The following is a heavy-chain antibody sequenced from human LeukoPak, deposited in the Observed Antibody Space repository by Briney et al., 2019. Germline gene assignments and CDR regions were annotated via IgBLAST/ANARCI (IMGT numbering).Heavy chain of an antibody. CDR3: AKTPFWSGYPDYFDY. CDR1: GFTVSSNY. D-gene: IGHD3-3*01. CDR2: IYSGGST. J-gene: IGHJ4*02. Sequence: GGSLRLSCAASGFTVSSNYMTWVRQAPGKGLEWISLIYSGGSTYYADSVKGRFTISRDNSKNTLYLQMNSLRAEDTAVYYCAKTPFWSGYPDYFDYWGQGTLVTVSS. V-gene: IGHV3-53*01.